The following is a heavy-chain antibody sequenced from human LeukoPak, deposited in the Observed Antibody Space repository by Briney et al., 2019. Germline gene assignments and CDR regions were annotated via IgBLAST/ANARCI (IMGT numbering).Heavy chain of an antibody. Sequence: GRSLRLSCAASGFTFSSYAMSWVRQAPGKGLEWVSAISGSGGSTYYADSVKGRFTISRDNSKNTLYLQMNSLRAEDTAVYYCAKDLGYYDSSGYYAYYWYFDLWGRGTLVTVSS. CDR3: AKDLGYYDSSGYYAYYWYFDL. D-gene: IGHD3-22*01. CDR1: GFTFSSYA. V-gene: IGHV3-23*01. CDR2: ISGSGGST. J-gene: IGHJ2*01.